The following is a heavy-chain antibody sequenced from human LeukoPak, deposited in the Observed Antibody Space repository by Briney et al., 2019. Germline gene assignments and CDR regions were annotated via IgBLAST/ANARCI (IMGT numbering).Heavy chain of an antibody. D-gene: IGHD3-9*01. CDR1: GGTFSSYA. V-gene: IGHV1-69*05. Sequence: GASVKVSCKASGGTFSSYAISWVRQAPGQGLEWMGGIIPIFGTANYAQTFQGRVTITTDESTSTAYIELSSLRSDDTAVYYCARVPPYYDILTGYPEPYYYYYMDVWGKGATVTIS. CDR2: IIPIFGTA. J-gene: IGHJ6*03. CDR3: ARVPPYYDILTGYPEPYYYYYMDV.